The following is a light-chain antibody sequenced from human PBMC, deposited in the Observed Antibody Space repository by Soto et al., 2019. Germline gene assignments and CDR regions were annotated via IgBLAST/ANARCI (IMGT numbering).Light chain of an antibody. V-gene: IGKV1-5*01. Sequence: DIQMTQSPSTLSASVGDRVTITCRASQSISSRLAWYQQKPGKAPKLLIYDASSLESGVPSRFSGSGSGTEFTLTISSLQPDDFATYYCQQYNSPIFTFGPGTKVDIK. J-gene: IGKJ3*01. CDR1: QSISSR. CDR3: QQYNSPIFT. CDR2: DAS.